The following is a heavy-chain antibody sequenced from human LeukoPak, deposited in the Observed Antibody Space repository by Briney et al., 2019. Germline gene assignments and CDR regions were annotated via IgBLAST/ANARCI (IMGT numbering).Heavy chain of an antibody. Sequence: PSETLSLTCTVSGGSISSYYWSWIRQPPGKGLEWIGYIYYSGSTNYNPSLKSRVTISVDTSKNQFSLKLSSVTAADTAVYYCARGREQQPWSHDAFDIWGQGTMITVSS. CDR2: IYYSGST. D-gene: IGHD6-13*01. CDR1: GGSISSYY. CDR3: ARGREQQPWSHDAFDI. J-gene: IGHJ3*02. V-gene: IGHV4-59*01.